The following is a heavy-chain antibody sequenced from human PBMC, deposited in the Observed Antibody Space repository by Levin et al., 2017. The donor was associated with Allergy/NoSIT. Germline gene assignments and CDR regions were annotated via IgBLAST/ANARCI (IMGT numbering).Heavy chain of an antibody. D-gene: IGHD5-18*01. V-gene: IGHV1-18*01. J-gene: IGHJ3*02. CDR2: ISAYNGNT. CDR1: GYTFTSYG. CDR3: ARLWLNPDAFDI. Sequence: GESLKISCKASGYTFTSYGISWVRQAPGQGLEWMGWISAYNGNTNYAQKLQGRVTMTTDTSTSTAYMELRSLRSDDTAVYYCARLWLNPDAFDIWGQGTMVTVSS.